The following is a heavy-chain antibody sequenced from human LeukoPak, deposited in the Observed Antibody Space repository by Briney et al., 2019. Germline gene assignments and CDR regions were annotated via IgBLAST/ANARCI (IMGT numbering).Heavy chain of an antibody. CDR1: GYSFTNYW. CDR2: IYPGDSET. CDR3: ARHISSGWYYLDY. J-gene: IGHJ4*02. D-gene: IGHD6-19*01. V-gene: IGHV5-51*01. Sequence: GESLKISCKGSGYSFTNYWIGWVRQMPGKGLEWMGIIYPGDSETRYSPSFQGQVTISADKSISTAYLQWSSLKASDTAMYYCARHISSGWYYLDYWGQGTLVTVSS.